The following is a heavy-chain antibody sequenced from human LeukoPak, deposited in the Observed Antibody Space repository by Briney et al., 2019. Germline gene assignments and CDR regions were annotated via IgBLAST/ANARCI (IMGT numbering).Heavy chain of an antibody. Sequence: SAKVSCKASGGTFSSYAISWVRQAPGQGLEWMGGIIPIFGTANYAQKFQGRVTITADESTSTAYMELSSLRSEDTAVYYCARAGDRYCSGGSCYRNRYYFDYWGQGTLVTVSS. CDR2: IIPIFGTA. CDR1: GGTFSSYA. V-gene: IGHV1-69*01. CDR3: ARAGDRYCSGGSCYRNRYYFDY. J-gene: IGHJ4*02. D-gene: IGHD2-15*01.